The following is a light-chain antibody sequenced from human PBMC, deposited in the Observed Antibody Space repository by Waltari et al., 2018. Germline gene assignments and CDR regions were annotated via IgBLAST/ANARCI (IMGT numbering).Light chain of an antibody. J-gene: IGLJ2*01. CDR1: SSDVGCYKY. CDR3: NSYTVNNNLL. Sequence: QSALTQPPSASGSPGQSVAISCTGTSSDVGCYKYVSWYQQHPGEAPKLLIYEVSRRPSGVPDRFSGSKSGNTAFLTVSGLQPEDEADYFCNSYTVNNNLLFGGGTKLTVL. CDR2: EVS. V-gene: IGLV2-8*01.